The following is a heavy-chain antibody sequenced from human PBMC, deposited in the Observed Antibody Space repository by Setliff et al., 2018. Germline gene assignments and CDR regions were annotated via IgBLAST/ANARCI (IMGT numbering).Heavy chain of an antibody. CDR2: IKQDGSEK. D-gene: IGHD3-10*01. Sequence: GGSLRLSCAASGFTFSSYWMSWVRQAPGKGLEWVANIKQDGSEKYYVDSVKGRFTISRDNAKNSLYLQMNSLRAEDTAVYYCARVFSYYYGSGKGAFDIWGQGTMVTVSS. J-gene: IGHJ3*02. V-gene: IGHV3-7*01. CDR3: ARVFSYYYGSGKGAFDI. CDR1: GFTFSSYW.